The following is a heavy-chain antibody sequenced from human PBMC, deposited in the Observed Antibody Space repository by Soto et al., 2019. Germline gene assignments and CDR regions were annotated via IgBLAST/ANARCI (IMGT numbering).Heavy chain of an antibody. CDR3: ARRIAVAGTRSPLFDY. CDR1: GFSLSTSGVG. D-gene: IGHD6-19*01. V-gene: IGHV2-5*02. CDR2: IYWDDDK. J-gene: IGHJ4*02. Sequence: QITLKESGPPLVKPTQTLTLTCTFSGFSLSTSGVGVGWIRQPPGKALEWLALIYWDDDKRYSPSLKSRLTITKDTSKNQVVLTMTNMDPVDTATYYCARRIAVAGTRSPLFDYWGQGTLVTVSS.